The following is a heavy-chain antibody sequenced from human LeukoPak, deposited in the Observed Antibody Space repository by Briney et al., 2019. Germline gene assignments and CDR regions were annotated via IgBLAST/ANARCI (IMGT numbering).Heavy chain of an antibody. CDR1: GFTFSSYA. Sequence: QPGGSLRLSCAASGFTFSSYAMHWVRQAPGKGLEWVAVISYDGSNKYYPDSVKGRFTISRDNSKNTLYLQMNSLRAEDTAVYYCAREDGGLDFDYWGQGTLVTVSS. J-gene: IGHJ4*02. V-gene: IGHV3-30*04. D-gene: IGHD3/OR15-3a*01. CDR3: AREDGGLDFDY. CDR2: ISYDGSNK.